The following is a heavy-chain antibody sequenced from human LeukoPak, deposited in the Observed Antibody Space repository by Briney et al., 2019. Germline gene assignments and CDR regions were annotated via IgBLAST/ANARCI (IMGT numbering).Heavy chain of an antibody. D-gene: IGHD2-2*01. CDR2: IYYSGST. Sequence: PSETLSLTCTVSGGSISSYYWSWIRQPPGKGLEWIGYIYYSGSTNYNPSLKSRVTISVDTSKNQFSLKLSSVTAADTAVYYCARDHPKIGPFLSNCSSNSCYARYFDYWGQGTLVTVSS. CDR3: ARDHPKIGPFLSNCSSNSCYARYFDY. V-gene: IGHV4-59*01. CDR1: GGSISSYY. J-gene: IGHJ4*02.